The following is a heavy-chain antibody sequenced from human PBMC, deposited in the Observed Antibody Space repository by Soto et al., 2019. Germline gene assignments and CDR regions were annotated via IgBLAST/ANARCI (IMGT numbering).Heavy chain of an antibody. J-gene: IGHJ6*02. V-gene: IGHV3-48*02. D-gene: IGHD2-2*01. CDR3: AREWGWRDIVVGPAAMGGCYYSGMDV. CDR1: GFTFSSYS. Sequence: GGSLRLSCAASGFTFSSYSMNWVRQAPGKGLEWVSYISSSSSTIYYADSVKGRFTISRDNAKNSLYLQMNSLRDEDMAVYSCAREWGWRDIVVGPAAMGGCYYSGMDVWGQGTMVTVSS. CDR2: ISSSSSTI.